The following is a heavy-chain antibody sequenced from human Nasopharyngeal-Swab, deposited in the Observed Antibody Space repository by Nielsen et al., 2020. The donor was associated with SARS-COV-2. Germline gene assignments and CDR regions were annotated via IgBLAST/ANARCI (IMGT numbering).Heavy chain of an antibody. D-gene: IGHD4-17*01. J-gene: IGHJ4*02. V-gene: IGHV4-30-4*08. CDR2: IYYSGST. Sequence: LRLSCTASGGPISSGDYYWTCIRQPPGKGLEWIGYIYYSGSTYYNPSLKSRVTISVDTSKNQFSLKLSSVTAADTAVYYCARAGEDYGDYSYYFDYWGQGTLVTVSS. CDR1: GGPISSGDYY. CDR3: ARAGEDYGDYSYYFDY.